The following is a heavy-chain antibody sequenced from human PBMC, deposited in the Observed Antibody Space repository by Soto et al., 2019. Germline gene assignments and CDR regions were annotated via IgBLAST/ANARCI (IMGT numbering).Heavy chain of an antibody. J-gene: IGHJ3*02. CDR2: VFYSGST. V-gene: IGHV4-61*01. Sequence: QVQLQESGPGLVKPSETLSLSCTVSGGSVSSGSYYWSWIRQPPGKGLEWIGYVFYSGSTNYNPSLTSRATISVDTSKNQFSLKLSSVTAADTAVYYCAREMTTSQGWAFDIWGQGTMVTVSS. CDR3: AREMTTSQGWAFDI. D-gene: IGHD4-4*01. CDR1: GGSVSSGSYY.